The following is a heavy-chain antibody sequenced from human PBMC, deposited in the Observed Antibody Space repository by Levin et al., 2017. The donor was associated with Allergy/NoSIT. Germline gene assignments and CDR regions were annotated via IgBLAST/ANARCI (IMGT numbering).Heavy chain of an antibody. V-gene: IGHV4-59*01. CDR3: ARGAWDYYYMDV. Sequence: SQTLSLTCTVSGGSIHTYYWSWLRQPPGKGLEWIGFIYYRGNTNYNSSLTGRAAISVDTSKNLFSLNLNSVTAADTAVYFCARGAWDYYYMDVWGKGTTVTVSS. CDR1: GGSIHTYY. CDR2: IYYRGNT. D-gene: IGHD3-16*01. J-gene: IGHJ6*03.